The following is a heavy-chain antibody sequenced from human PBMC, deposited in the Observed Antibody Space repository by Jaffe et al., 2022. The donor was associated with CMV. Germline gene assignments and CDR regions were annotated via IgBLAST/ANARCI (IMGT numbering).Heavy chain of an antibody. Sequence: EVQLVESGGGLVQPGGSLRLSCAASGFTFSSYAMSWVRQAPGKGLEWVSAISGSGGSTYYADSVKGRFTISRDNSKNTLYLQMNSLRAEDTAVYYCAKPREFFWSGYYAFDIWGQGTMVTVSS. CDR3: AKPREFFWSGYYAFDI. V-gene: IGHV3-23*04. D-gene: IGHD3-3*01. J-gene: IGHJ3*02. CDR2: ISGSGGST. CDR1: GFTFSSYA.